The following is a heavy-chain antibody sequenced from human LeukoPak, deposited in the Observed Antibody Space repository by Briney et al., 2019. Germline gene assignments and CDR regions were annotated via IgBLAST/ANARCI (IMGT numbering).Heavy chain of an antibody. CDR1: GFTFSDYA. D-gene: IGHD1-7*01. J-gene: IGHJ4*02. CDR2: ISKDGSDK. V-gene: IGHV3-30-3*01. Sequence: GGSLRLSCAASGFTFSDYAMHWVRQAPGKGLEWVAVISKDGSDKYYPGSVRGRFTISRDNFKNTIYLQMDSLRAEDTAIYYCARDYWWNYDYWGQGTLVTVSS. CDR3: ARDYWWNYDY.